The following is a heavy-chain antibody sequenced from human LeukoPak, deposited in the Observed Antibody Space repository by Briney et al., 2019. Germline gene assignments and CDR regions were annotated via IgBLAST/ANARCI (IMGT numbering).Heavy chain of an antibody. Sequence: ASVKVSCKASGYTFTSYYIHWVRQAPGQGLEWMGVINPSGGGTSYAQKFQGRVSMTRDTSTSTVYMELSSLRSEDTAVYYCARDPWTAIVTQSFPSDYWGQGTLVTVSS. V-gene: IGHV1-46*01. CDR1: GYTFTSYY. D-gene: IGHD5-18*01. CDR2: INPSGGGT. J-gene: IGHJ4*02. CDR3: ARDPWTAIVTQSFPSDY.